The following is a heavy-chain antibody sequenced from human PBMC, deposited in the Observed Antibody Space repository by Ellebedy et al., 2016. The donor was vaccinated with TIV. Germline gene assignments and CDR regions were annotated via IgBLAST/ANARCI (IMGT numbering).Heavy chain of an antibody. V-gene: IGHV3-30*18. J-gene: IGHJ4*02. CDR1: GFTFSTYG. D-gene: IGHD3-3*01. Sequence: GGSLRLSXAASGFTFSTYGMSWVRQAPGQGLEWVAVTSYDGSNTYYADSVKGRFTISRDNSKNTLYLQMNSLRAEDTAVYYCAKQRGNYDFWGGTDYWGQGTLVTVSS. CDR2: TSYDGSNT. CDR3: AKQRGNYDFWGGTDY.